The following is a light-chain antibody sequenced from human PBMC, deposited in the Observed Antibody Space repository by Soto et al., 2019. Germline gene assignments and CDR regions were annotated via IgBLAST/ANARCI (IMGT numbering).Light chain of an antibody. Sequence: QSVLTQPASMSGSPGQSITISCTGTSSDVGNYNYVSWYQQHPGKAPKLMIYDVSNRPSGVSNRFSGSKSGNTASLTISGLQAEDEADYYCSSYTSSSTLRLFGGGTQLTVL. CDR3: SSYTSSSTLRL. CDR1: SSDVGNYNY. CDR2: DVS. V-gene: IGLV2-14*01. J-gene: IGLJ2*01.